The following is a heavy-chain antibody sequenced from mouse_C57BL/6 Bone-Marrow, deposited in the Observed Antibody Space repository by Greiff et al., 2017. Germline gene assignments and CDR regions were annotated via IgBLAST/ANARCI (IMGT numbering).Heavy chain of an antibody. CDR2: INPSTGGT. V-gene: IGHV1-42*01. Sequence: VQLQQSGPELVKPGASVKISCKASGYSFTGYYMNWVKQSPEKSLEWIGEINPSTGGTTYNQKFKAKATLTVDKSSSTAYMQLKSLTSEDSAVYYCARRDGYYGDAMDYWGQGTSVTVSS. D-gene: IGHD2-3*01. CDR3: ARRDGYYGDAMDY. J-gene: IGHJ4*01. CDR1: GYSFTGYY.